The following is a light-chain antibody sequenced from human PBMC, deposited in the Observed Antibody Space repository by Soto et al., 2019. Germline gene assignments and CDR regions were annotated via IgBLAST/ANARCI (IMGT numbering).Light chain of an antibody. CDR2: EVT. CDR1: SSDVGAYKY. V-gene: IGLV2-8*01. J-gene: IGLJ3*02. Sequence: QSALTQPPSASGSPGQSVTISCTGTSSDVGAYKYVSWYQQYPGKAPKLMIYEVTKRPSGVPDRFSGSKSGNTASLTVSGLKAEDEADYYCTSYVGNDIWVFGGGTKVNVL. CDR3: TSYVGNDIWV.